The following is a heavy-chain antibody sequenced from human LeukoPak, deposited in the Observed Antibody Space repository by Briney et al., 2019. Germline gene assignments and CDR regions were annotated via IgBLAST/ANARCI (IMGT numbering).Heavy chain of an antibody. Sequence: SETLSLTCSVSGGAISRYYWSWIRQPPGKGLEWIGYIYYSGSTNYNPSLKSRVTISVDTSKNQFSLKLSSVTAADTAVYYCARCGGSSSWYSLDYWGQGTLVTVSS. V-gene: IGHV4-59*01. CDR2: IYYSGST. CDR3: ARCGGSSSWYSLDY. CDR1: GGAISRYY. D-gene: IGHD6-13*01. J-gene: IGHJ4*02.